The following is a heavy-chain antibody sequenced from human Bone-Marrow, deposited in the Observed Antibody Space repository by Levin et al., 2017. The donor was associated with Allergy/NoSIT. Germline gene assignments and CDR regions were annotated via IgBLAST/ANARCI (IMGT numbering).Heavy chain of an antibody. J-gene: IGHJ6*02. D-gene: IGHD2-2*02. V-gene: IGHV3-30*18. CDR1: GFTFSSYG. CDR2: ISYDGSNK. CDR3: AKDSLRYCSSTSCYTGYYYYGMDV. Sequence: GESLKISCAASGFTFSSYGMHWVRQAPGKGLEWVAVISYDGSNKYYADSVKGRFTISRDNSKNTLYLQMNSLRAEDTAVYYCAKDSLRYCSSTSCYTGYYYYGMDVWGQGTTVTVSS.